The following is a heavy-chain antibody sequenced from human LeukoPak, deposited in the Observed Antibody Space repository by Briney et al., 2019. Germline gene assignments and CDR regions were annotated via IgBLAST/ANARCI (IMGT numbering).Heavy chain of an antibody. CDR2: IIPIFGTA. J-gene: IGHJ4*02. D-gene: IGHD2-15*01. Sequence: SVKVSCKASGGTFSSYAISWVRQDPGQGLEWMGGIIPIFGTANYAQKFQGRVTITADESTSTAYMELSSLRSEDTAVYYCARVSQASHRYCSAGSCYRNSFDYWGQGTLVTVSS. CDR1: GGTFSSYA. V-gene: IGHV1-69*13. CDR3: ARVSQASHRYCSAGSCYRNSFDY.